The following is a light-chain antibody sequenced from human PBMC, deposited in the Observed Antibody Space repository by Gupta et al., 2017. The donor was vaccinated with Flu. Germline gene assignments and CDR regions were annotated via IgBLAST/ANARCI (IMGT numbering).Light chain of an antibody. CDR3: QQYYTTPIT. CDR2: CAS. J-gene: IGKJ4*01. CDR1: QSLLYTPNNKLY. V-gene: IGKV4-1*01. Sequence: DIVMTQSPDSLAVALGERATINCKSSQSLLYTPNNKLYLAWYQQKPGHPPKLLIYCASTRESGVPDRFSGSESGTDFSLTISSLQAEDVAVYYCQQYYTTPITFGGGTKVEIK.